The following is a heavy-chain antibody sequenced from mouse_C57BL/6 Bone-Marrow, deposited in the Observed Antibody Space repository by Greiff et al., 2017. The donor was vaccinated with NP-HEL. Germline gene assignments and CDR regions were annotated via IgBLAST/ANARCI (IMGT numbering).Heavy chain of an antibody. V-gene: IGHV1-81*01. CDR2: IYPRSGNT. D-gene: IGHD1-1*01. CDR3: ARSGYYGYYFDY. CDR1: GYTFTSYG. J-gene: IGHJ2*01. Sequence: VKLMESGAELARPGASVKLSCKASGYTFTSYGISWVKQRTGQGLEWIGEIYPRSGNTYYNEKFKGKATLTADKSSSTAYMELRSLTSEDSAVYFCARSGYYGYYFDYWGQGTTLTVSS.